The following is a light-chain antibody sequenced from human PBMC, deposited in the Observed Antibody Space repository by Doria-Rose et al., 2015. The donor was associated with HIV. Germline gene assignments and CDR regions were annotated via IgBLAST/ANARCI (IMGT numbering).Light chain of an antibody. CDR1: QSFSSTY. Sequence: EIVLTQSPGTLSLSPGERATLSCRASQSFSSTYLAWYRQKPGQAPSLLIYDGSTRATGIPGWFSASGSGTDFTLTINRLEPEDFALYYCHQYGTSWTFGQGTKVEI. J-gene: IGKJ1*01. CDR2: DGS. V-gene: IGKV3-20*01. CDR3: HQYGTSWT.